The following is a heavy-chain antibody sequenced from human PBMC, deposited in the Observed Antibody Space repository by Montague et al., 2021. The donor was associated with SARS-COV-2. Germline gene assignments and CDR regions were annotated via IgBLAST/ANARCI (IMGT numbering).Heavy chain of an antibody. CDR3: ARDIAVGGLFDY. Sequence: TLSLTCTVSGGSISSGSYYWSWIRQTAGKGLEWIGRISISGSTNYNPSLKSRVTISVDTSKNQFSLKLSSVTDADTAVYYCARDIAVGGLFDYWGQGTLVTVSS. CDR1: GGSISSGSYY. CDR2: ISISGST. V-gene: IGHV4-61*02. J-gene: IGHJ4*02. D-gene: IGHD6-19*01.